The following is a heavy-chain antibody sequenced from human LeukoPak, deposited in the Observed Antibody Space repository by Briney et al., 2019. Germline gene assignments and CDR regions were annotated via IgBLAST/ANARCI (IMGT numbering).Heavy chain of an antibody. J-gene: IGHJ4*02. CDR1: GFTVSSNY. V-gene: IGHV3-66*01. D-gene: IGHD6-19*01. CDR3: ARSRWGSSGYFDY. CDR2: IYSGGST. Sequence: GGSLRLSCAASGFTVSSNYMSWVRQAPGKGLEWVSVIYSGGSTYYADSVKGRFTISRDNSKNTLYLQMNSLRAEDTAVYYCARSRWGSSGYFDYWGQGTLVTVSP.